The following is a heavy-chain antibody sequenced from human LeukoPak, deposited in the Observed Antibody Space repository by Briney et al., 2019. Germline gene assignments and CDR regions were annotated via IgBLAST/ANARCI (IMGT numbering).Heavy chain of an antibody. V-gene: IGHV1-46*01. CDR3: AGEVTGFDY. J-gene: IGHJ4*02. CDR1: GYTFTGCY. CDR2: INPSGGST. Sequence: ASVKVSCKASGYTFTGCYMHWVRQAPGQGLEWMGIINPSGGSTSYAQKFQGRVTMTRDMSTSTVYMELSSLRSEDTAVYYCAGEVTGFDYWGQGTLVTVSS. D-gene: IGHD1-14*01.